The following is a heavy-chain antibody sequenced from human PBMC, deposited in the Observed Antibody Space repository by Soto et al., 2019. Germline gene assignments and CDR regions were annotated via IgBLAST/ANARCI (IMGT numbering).Heavy chain of an antibody. Sequence: GGSLRLSCAASGFTFSSYWMGWVRQAPGKGLEWVANIKQDGSEKYYMDSVKGRFTISRDNAKNSLYLQMNSLRAEDSAVYYCARGYARSDCWGRGALVTVSS. CDR2: IKQDGSEK. CDR3: ARGYARSDC. D-gene: IGHD2-2*01. V-gene: IGHV3-7*03. CDR1: GFTFSSYW. J-gene: IGHJ4*02.